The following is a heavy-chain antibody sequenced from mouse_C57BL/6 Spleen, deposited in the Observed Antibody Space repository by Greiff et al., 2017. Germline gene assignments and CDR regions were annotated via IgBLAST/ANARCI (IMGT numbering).Heavy chain of an antibody. D-gene: IGHD4-1*01. J-gene: IGHJ3*01. V-gene: IGHV14-4*01. Sequence: EVQLVESGAELVRPGASVKLSCTASGFNIKDDYMHWVKQRPEQGLEWIGWIDPENGDTEYASKFQGKATITADTSSNTAYLQLSSLTSEDTAVYYCTRKSNWDGFAYWGQGTLVTVSA. CDR1: GFNIKDDY. CDR2: IDPENGDT. CDR3: TRKSNWDGFAY.